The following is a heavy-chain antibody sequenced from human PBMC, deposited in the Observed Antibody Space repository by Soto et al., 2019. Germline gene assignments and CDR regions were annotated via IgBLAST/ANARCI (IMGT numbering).Heavy chain of an antibody. CDR2: INPNSGGT. CDR3: ARDQGPFAKHIAAVYGMDV. J-gene: IGHJ6*02. D-gene: IGHD6-13*01. CDR1: GYTFTGYY. Sequence: GASVKVSCKASGYTFTGYYMHWVRQAPGQGLEWMGWINPNSGGTNYAQKFQGWVTMTRDTSISTAYMELSRLRSDDTAVYYCARDQGPFAKHIAAVYGMDVWGQGTTVTVSS. V-gene: IGHV1-2*04.